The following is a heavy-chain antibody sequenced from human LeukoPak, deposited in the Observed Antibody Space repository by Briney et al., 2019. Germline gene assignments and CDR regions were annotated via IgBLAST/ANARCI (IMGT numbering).Heavy chain of an antibody. CDR3: AREKIGYYDGSGRGWFDP. J-gene: IGHJ5*02. CDR2: IYSGGST. D-gene: IGHD3-22*01. CDR1: GFTVSSNY. V-gene: IGHV3-53*01. Sequence: GGSLRLSCATSGFTVSSNYMSWVRRAPGKGLEWVSVIYSGGSTYCADSVKGRFTISRDNSKSTLYIQMNSLRAEDTAVYYCAREKIGYYDGSGRGWFDPWGQGTLVTVSS.